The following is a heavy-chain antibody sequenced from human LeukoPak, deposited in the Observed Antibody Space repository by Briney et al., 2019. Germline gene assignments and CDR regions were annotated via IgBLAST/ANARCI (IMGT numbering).Heavy chain of an antibody. J-gene: IGHJ4*02. V-gene: IGHV5-51*01. D-gene: IGHD1-26*01. CDR2: IYPGDSDT. CDR3: ARRRDLYSGSYYPFDY. Sequence: GESLKISCKGSGYSFTSYWIGWVRQMPGKGLEWMGIIYPGDSDTRYSPSFQGQVTISADRSITTAYLQWSSLKASDTAMYYCARRRDLYSGSYYPFDYWGQGTLVTVSS. CDR1: GYSFTSYW.